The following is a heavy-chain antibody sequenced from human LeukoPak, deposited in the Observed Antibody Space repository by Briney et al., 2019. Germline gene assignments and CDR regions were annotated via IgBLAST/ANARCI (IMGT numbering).Heavy chain of an antibody. Sequence: ASVKVSCKAFGYTFTGYWMHWVRQAPGQGPEWMGVISPSGGSTIYAQKFQGRVTMTRDMSTSTDYMELSSLRSEDTAVYYCARDNSVGDYAWWFDPWGQGTLVTVSS. CDR2: ISPSGGST. CDR3: ARDNSVGDYAWWFDP. D-gene: IGHD1-26*01. V-gene: IGHV1-46*01. CDR1: GYTFTGYW. J-gene: IGHJ5*02.